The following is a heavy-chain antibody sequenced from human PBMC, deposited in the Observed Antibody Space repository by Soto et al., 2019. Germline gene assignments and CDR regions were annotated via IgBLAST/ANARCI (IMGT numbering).Heavy chain of an antibody. Sequence: SVKVSCKASGGTFSSYAISWVRQAPGQGLEWMGGIIPIFGTANYAQKFQGRVTITADESTSTAYMELSSLRSEDTAVYYCARDDRAVRIVVVAATSPYDAFDIWGQGTMVAVSS. CDR3: ARDDRAVRIVVVAATSPYDAFDI. CDR1: GGTFSSYA. D-gene: IGHD2-15*01. CDR2: IIPIFGTA. V-gene: IGHV1-69*13. J-gene: IGHJ3*02.